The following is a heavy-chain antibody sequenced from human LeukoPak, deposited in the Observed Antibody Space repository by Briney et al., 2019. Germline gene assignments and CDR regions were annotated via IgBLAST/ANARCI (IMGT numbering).Heavy chain of an antibody. V-gene: IGHV3-23*01. D-gene: IGHD3-3*01. CDR2: IGSDFGT. Sequence: PGGSLRLSCEASGFSFTHNAMSWVRQAPGKGLEWVSGIGSDFGTHYADSVKGRFTISRDNSKNTMHLQMNSLRAEDTAVYYCAKDILGWSFDSWGQGITVTVSS. J-gene: IGHJ4*02. CDR1: GFSFTHNA. CDR3: AKDILGWSFDS.